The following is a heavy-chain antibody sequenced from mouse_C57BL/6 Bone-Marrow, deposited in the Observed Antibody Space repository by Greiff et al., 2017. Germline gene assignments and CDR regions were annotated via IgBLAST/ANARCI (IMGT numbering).Heavy chain of an antibody. J-gene: IGHJ4*01. V-gene: IGHV2-9*01. Sequence: QVQLQQSVPGLVAPSQSLSITCTVSGFSLTSSGVDWVRQPPGKGLEWLGVIWGGGSTNYNSALMSRLSISKDNSKSQVFLKMNRLQTDDTAIYYCATHAEDYYGSEAMDYWGQGTSVTVSS. CDR1: GFSLTSSG. CDR3: ATHAEDYYGSEAMDY. D-gene: IGHD1-1*01. CDR2: IWGGGST.